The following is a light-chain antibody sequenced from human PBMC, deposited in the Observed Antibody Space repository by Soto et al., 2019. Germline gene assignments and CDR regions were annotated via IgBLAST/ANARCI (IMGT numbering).Light chain of an antibody. V-gene: IGKV3-15*01. CDR3: QHYNIWAFT. Sequence: EIVMTQSPATLSVSPGERATLSCRASQAVSSNLAWYQQKPGQAPRLLIYAASTRAAGIPDRFSGSGSGTGFTLTIPSLQSEDFAVYYCQHYNIWAFTLGPETKVDI. J-gene: IGKJ3*01. CDR2: AAS. CDR1: QAVSSN.